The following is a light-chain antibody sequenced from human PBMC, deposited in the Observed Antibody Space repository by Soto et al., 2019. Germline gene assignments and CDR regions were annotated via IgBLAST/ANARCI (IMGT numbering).Light chain of an antibody. Sequence: DIQMTQSPSSLSASVGDSVTITCRASQGINKFLAWFQQKPGTAPKSLISTASRLQSGVPSRFSGSGSGTHCTLTINNLQPEDFATYYCQQYESFPLTFGGGTRVEIK. CDR1: QGINKF. V-gene: IGKV1-16*01. J-gene: IGKJ4*01. CDR3: QQYESFPLT. CDR2: TAS.